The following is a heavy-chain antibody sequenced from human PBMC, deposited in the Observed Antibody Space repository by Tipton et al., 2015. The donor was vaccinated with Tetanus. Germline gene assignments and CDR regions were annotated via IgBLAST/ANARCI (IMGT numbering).Heavy chain of an antibody. D-gene: IGHD4-23*01. CDR3: GKWVRCGGSVLGFSFIDR. J-gene: IGHJ4*02. CDR1: GFTFSKYA. CDR2: FSGSADSI. Sequence: SLRLSCAASGFTFSKYAMSWVRQAPGKGLEWVSGFSGSADSISYADSVKGRFTISRDISKNTLYLQMNSLRVEDTAVYCYGKWVRCGGSVLGFSFIDRWGQGALVTVSS. V-gene: IGHV3-23*01.